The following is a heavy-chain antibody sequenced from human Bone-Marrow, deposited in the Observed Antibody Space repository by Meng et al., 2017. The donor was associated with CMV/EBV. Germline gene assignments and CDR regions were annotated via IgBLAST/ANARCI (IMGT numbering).Heavy chain of an antibody. J-gene: IGHJ3*02. CDR3: ARASYSGYDYDAFDI. V-gene: IGHV3-11*04. CDR1: GFSFGDVY. D-gene: IGHD5-12*01. Sequence: GESLKIACGASGFSFGDVYMTWIRRAPGRGLEWLSSISSSGGTIYSADSVKGRFTISRDNAHNSLYLQMNSLRAEDTAVYYCARASYSGYDYDAFDIWAQGTMVTVSS. CDR2: ISSSGGTI.